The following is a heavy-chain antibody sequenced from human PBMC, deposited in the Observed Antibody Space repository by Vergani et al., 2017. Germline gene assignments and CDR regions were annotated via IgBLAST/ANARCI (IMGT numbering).Heavy chain of an antibody. D-gene: IGHD5-18*01. Sequence: QVQLVQSGAEVKKPGSSVKVSCKASGGTFSSYAISWVRQAPGQGLEWMGGIIPIFGTANYAQKFQGRVTITADESTSTAYMELSSLRSEDTAVYYCAGDQDTAMVTVGNPYYYYMGVWGKGTTVTGS. J-gene: IGHJ6*03. CDR2: IIPIFGTA. CDR1: GGTFSSYA. V-gene: IGHV1-69*01. CDR3: AGDQDTAMVTVGNPYYYYMGV.